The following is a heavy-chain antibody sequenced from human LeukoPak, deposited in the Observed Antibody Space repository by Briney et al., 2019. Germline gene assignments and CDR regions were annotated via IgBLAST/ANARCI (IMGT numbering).Heavy chain of an antibody. V-gene: IGHV1-18*01. J-gene: IGHJ4*02. CDR3: ARGPEPYDDYVPAWPGDY. CDR1: GYTFTSYG. CDR2: ISAYNGNT. D-gene: IGHD3-16*01. Sequence: ASVKVSCKASGYTFTSYGISWVRQAPGQGLEWMGWISAYNGNTNYAQKLQGRVTMTTDTSTSTAYMELRSLRSDDTAVYYCARGPEPYDDYVPAWPGDYWGQGTLVTVSS.